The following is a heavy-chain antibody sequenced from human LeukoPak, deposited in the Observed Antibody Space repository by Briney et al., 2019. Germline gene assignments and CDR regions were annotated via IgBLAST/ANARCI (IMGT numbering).Heavy chain of an antibody. Sequence: GGSLRLSCAASGFTVSSNYMSWVRQAPGKGLEWVSVIYSGGSTYYADSVKGRFTISRDNSKNTLYVQMNSLRAEDTAVYYCARAAVTTDAFDIWGQGTMVTVSS. V-gene: IGHV3-53*01. D-gene: IGHD4-17*01. J-gene: IGHJ3*02. CDR2: IYSGGST. CDR3: ARAAVTTDAFDI. CDR1: GFTVSSNY.